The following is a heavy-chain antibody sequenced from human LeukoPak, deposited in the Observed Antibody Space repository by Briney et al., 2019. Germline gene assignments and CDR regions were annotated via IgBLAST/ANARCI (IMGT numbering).Heavy chain of an antibody. CDR3: ARAYGDYGYPYYYYGMDV. D-gene: IGHD4-17*01. CDR1: GYTFTSYD. J-gene: IGHJ6*02. Sequence: ASVKVSRKASGYTFTSYDINGVRQATGQGLEWMGWMNPNSGNTGYAQKFQGRVTMTRNTSISTAYMELSSLRSEDTAVYYCARAYGDYGYPYYYYGMDVWGQGTTVTVSS. V-gene: IGHV1-8*01. CDR2: MNPNSGNT.